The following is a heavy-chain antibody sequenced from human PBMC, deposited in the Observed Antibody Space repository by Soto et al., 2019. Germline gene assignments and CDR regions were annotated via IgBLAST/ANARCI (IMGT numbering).Heavy chain of an antibody. CDR1: GYSFTSYW. J-gene: IGHJ6*02. Sequence: GESLKISCKGSGYSFTSYWIGWVRQMPGKGLEWMGIIYPGDSDTRYSPSFQGQVTISADKSISTAYLQWSSLKASDTSMYYCASGTPPRSLDNSYDFLSGYSPAGYYYYGMDVWGQGTTVTVSS. V-gene: IGHV5-51*01. CDR3: ASGTPPRSLDNSYDFLSGYSPAGYYYYGMDV. CDR2: IYPGDSDT. D-gene: IGHD3-3*01.